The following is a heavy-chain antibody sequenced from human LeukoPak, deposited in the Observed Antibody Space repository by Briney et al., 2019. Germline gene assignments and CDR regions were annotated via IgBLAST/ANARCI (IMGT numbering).Heavy chain of an antibody. CDR3: ARATDDSSGYYYPFDY. V-gene: IGHV4-31*03. CDR1: GGSISGGGYY. CDR2: IYYSGGT. D-gene: IGHD3-22*01. Sequence: SETLSLTCTVSGGSISGGGYYWSWIRQHPGKGLEWIGYIYYSGGTYYNPSLKSRVTISVDTSKNQFSLKLSSVTAADTAVYYCARATDDSSGYYYPFDYWGQGTLVTVSS. J-gene: IGHJ4*02.